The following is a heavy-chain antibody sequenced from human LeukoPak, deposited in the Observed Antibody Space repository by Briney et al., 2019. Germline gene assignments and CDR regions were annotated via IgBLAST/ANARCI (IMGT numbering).Heavy chain of an antibody. CDR1: GGPISSGDYY. CDR3: ARGVERFLEWLSFYYFDY. J-gene: IGHJ4*02. Sequence: PSETLSLTCTVSGGPISSGDYYWSWIRQPPGKGLEWIGYIYYSGSTYYNPSLKSRVTISVDTSKNQFSLKLSSVTAADTAVYYCARGVERFLEWLSFYYFDYWGQGTLVTVSS. D-gene: IGHD3-3*01. CDR2: IYYSGST. V-gene: IGHV4-30-4*01.